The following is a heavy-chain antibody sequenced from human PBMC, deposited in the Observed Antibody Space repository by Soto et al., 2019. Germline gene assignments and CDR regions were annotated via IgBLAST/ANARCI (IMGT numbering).Heavy chain of an antibody. J-gene: IGHJ4*02. Sequence: SETLSLTCAVYGGSFSGYYWSWIRQPPGKGLEWIGEINHSGSTNYNPSLKSRVTISVDKSKNQFSLKLSSVTAADTAVYYCARAQADYDSSGYYFDYWGQGTLVTVSS. D-gene: IGHD3-22*01. CDR2: INHSGST. CDR3: ARAQADYDSSGYYFDY. CDR1: GGSFSGYY. V-gene: IGHV4-34*01.